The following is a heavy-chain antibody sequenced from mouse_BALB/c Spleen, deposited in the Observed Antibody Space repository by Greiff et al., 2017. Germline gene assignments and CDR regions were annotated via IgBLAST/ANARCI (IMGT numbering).Heavy chain of an antibody. D-gene: IGHD1-1*02. CDR3: ARDRGGSYWYFDV. CDR2: ISNLAYSI. J-gene: IGHJ1*01. Sequence: EVQRVESGGGLVQPGGSRKLSCAASGFTFSDYGMAWVRQAPGKGPEWVAFISNLAYSIYYADTVTGRFTISRENAKNTLYLEMSSLRSEDTAMYYCARDRGGSYWYFDVWGAGTTVTVSS. CDR1: GFTFSDYG. V-gene: IGHV5-15*02.